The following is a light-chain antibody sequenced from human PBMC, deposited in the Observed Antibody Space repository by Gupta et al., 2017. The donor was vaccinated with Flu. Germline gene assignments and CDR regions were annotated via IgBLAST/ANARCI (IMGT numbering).Light chain of an antibody. CDR1: SGSSDTNY. Sequence: NFMLTQPHSVSESPGTTVTISCTRSSGSSDTNYVQWYQQRPDSSPTIVIYEDNLRPSVVPDRFSGSIDTSSNSASLTISGLKTEDEADYFCQSYDSFNRYVVFGGGTKLTVL. CDR2: EDN. CDR3: QSYDSFNRYVV. V-gene: IGLV6-57*01. J-gene: IGLJ2*01.